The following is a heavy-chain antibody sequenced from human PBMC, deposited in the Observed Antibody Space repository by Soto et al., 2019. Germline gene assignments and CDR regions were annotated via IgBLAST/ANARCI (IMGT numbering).Heavy chain of an antibody. CDR1: GFTFSDYG. D-gene: IGHD2-8*01. Sequence: GGSLRLSCAASGFTFSDYGMHWVRQAPGKGLEWVAVMSYDGSNKYYADSVKGRFTISRDNSKNTLYLQMNRLRDEDTAVYYCAKVREDIVLLVALDYWGQRTQVTVSS. J-gene: IGHJ4*02. CDR3: AKVREDIVLLVALDY. V-gene: IGHV3-30*18. CDR2: MSYDGSNK.